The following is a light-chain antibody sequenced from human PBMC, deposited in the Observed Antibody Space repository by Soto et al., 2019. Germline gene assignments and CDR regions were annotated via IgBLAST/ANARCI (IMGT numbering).Light chain of an antibody. J-gene: IGKJ1*01. V-gene: IGKV3-20*01. Sequence: IVFTQSPGPLSLSPGERATLSRRASQSVSSSYLAWYQQKPGQAPRLLIYGASSRATGIPDRFSGSGSGTDFTLTISRLEPEDFAVYYCQQYGSSLRTFGQGTKVDIK. CDR2: GAS. CDR3: QQYGSSLRT. CDR1: QSVSSSY.